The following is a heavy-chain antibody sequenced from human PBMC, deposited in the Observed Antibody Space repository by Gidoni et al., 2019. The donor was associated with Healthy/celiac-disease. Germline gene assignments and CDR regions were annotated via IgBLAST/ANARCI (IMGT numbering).Heavy chain of an antibody. Sequence: EVQLVESGGGLVQPGGSLRLSCAASGFTFSTYNMHWVRQAPGKGLEYVSDIISNGGTTYYADSVIGRFSISRDNSKNTLYLQMGGLRAEDMAVYYCARDGFDYWGQGTLVTVSS. CDR2: IISNGGTT. J-gene: IGHJ4*02. CDR1: GFTFSTYN. CDR3: ARDGFDY. V-gene: IGHV3-64*07. D-gene: IGHD2-2*03.